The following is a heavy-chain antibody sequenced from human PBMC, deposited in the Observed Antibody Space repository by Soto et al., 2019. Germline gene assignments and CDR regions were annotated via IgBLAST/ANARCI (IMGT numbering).Heavy chain of an antibody. D-gene: IGHD3-22*01. V-gene: IGHV2-5*02. CDR1: GFSLSTSGVG. Sequence: SGPTLVNPTHTLTLTCTYSGFSLSTSGVGVCWIRQPPGPALEWLALIYWDDDKRYSPSLKSMLTITKDTSKNQVVLTMTNMDPGDTATYYCDLAPSHYYDSSGDPCNALDIWGQGTMVTVSS. J-gene: IGHJ3*02. CDR2: IYWDDDK. CDR3: DLAPSHYYDSSGDPCNALDI.